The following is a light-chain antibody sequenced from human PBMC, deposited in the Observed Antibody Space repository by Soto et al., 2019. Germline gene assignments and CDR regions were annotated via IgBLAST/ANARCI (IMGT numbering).Light chain of an antibody. Sequence: QSALTQPASVSGSPGQSITISCTGTSSDVGGYNYVSWYQQHPGKAPKLMIYEVSNRPSGVSNRFSGSKSGNTASLTISGLQAEAEADYYCSSYTSSSNYVVFGGGTQLTVL. V-gene: IGLV2-14*01. CDR2: EVS. CDR3: SSYTSSSNYVV. CDR1: SSDVGGYNY. J-gene: IGLJ2*01.